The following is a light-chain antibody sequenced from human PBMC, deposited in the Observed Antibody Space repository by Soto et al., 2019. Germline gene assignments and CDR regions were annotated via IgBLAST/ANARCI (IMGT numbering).Light chain of an antibody. CDR2: GAS. V-gene: IGKV3-15*01. CDR1: QSVSSN. J-gene: IGKJ2*01. Sequence: EIVMTQSPATLAASPGERAALSCRASQSVSSNFAWYQQKPGQAPRLLIYGASSRATGTPARFSGSGSGTEFTLTISSLQSEDFAVYYCQQYNNWPYTFGLGTKLEIK. CDR3: QQYNNWPYT.